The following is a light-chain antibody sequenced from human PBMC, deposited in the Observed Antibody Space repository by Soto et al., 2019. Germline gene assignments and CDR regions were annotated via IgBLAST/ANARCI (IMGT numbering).Light chain of an antibody. Sequence: DIQLTQSPSSLSASVGDRVTITCRASQGIITYLNWYQQKPGKAPNLLIYSSSTLQSGVPSRFSGSGSGTKFTLTIASLQPDDFATYYCQQYETFSGTFGPGTKVDIK. CDR1: QGIITY. CDR2: SSS. V-gene: IGKV1-39*01. J-gene: IGKJ1*01. CDR3: QQYETFSGT.